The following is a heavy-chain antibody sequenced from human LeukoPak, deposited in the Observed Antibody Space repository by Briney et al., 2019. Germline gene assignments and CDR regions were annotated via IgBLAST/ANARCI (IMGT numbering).Heavy chain of an antibody. V-gene: IGHV3-30*18. CDR3: AKARYSSGWSDFDH. J-gene: IGHJ4*02. CDR2: ISFDGSQK. Sequence: GGSLRLSCAASGFTFSSYAMHWVRQAPGKGLEWVAIISFDGSQKFYADSVKGRLTISRDNSKNTLYLQMNSLRAEDTAVYYCAKARYSSGWSDFDHWGQGTLVTVSS. CDR1: GFTFSSYA. D-gene: IGHD6-19*01.